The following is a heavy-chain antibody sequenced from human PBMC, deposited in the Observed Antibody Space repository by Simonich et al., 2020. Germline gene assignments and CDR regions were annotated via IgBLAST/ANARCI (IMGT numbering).Heavy chain of an antibody. Sequence: QLQLQESGPGLVKPSETLSLTCTVSGCSISSRSYYWGWIRQPPGKGLGWIGSIYYSGGIYYTPSLKRRVTISVDTSKNQFSLKLSSVTAADTAVYYCARHAGFAFDIWGQGTMVTVSS. J-gene: IGHJ3*02. CDR1: GCSISSRSYY. D-gene: IGHD6-13*01. CDR3: ARHAGFAFDI. V-gene: IGHV4-39*01. CDR2: IYYSGGI.